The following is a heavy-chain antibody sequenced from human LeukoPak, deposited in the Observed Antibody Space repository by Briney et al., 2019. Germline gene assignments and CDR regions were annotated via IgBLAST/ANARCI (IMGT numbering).Heavy chain of an antibody. Sequence: PGGSLRLSCAASGFTFSSYSMNWVRQAPGKGLEWVSSISSSSSYIYYADSVKGRFTISRDNAKNSLYLQMNSLRAEDTAVYYCARDRSSGRYSSSWYIDYWGQGTLATVSS. CDR3: ARDRSSGRYSSSWYIDY. CDR1: GFTFSSYS. J-gene: IGHJ4*02. D-gene: IGHD6-13*01. V-gene: IGHV3-21*01. CDR2: ISSSSSYI.